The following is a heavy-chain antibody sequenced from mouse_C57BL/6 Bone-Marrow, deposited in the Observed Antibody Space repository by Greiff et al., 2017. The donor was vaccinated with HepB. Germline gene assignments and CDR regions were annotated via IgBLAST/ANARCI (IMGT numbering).Heavy chain of an antibody. CDR3: ARSGYSNYLAWFAY. CDR1: GYTFTSYW. V-gene: IGHV1-53*01. J-gene: IGHJ3*01. D-gene: IGHD2-5*01. Sequence: QVQLQQPGTELVKPGASVKLSCKASGYTFTSYWMHGVKQRPGQGLEWIGNINPSNGGTNYNEKFKSKATLTVDKSSSTAYMQLSSLTSEDSAVYYCARSGYSNYLAWFAYWGQGTLVTVSA. CDR2: INPSNGGT.